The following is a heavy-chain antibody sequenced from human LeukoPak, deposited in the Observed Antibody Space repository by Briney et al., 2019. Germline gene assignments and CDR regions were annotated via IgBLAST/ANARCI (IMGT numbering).Heavy chain of an antibody. V-gene: IGHV3-15*01. CDR2: IKSKTDGGTT. Sequence: GGSLRLSCAASGFTFSNAWMSWVRQAPGKGLEWVGRIKSKTDGGTTDYAAPVKGRFTISRDDSKNTLYLQMNSLKTEDTAVYYCTRGPYCSGGSCYSVDYWGQGTLVTVSS. J-gene: IGHJ4*02. CDR3: TRGPYCSGGSCYSVDY. CDR1: GFTFSNAW. D-gene: IGHD2-15*01.